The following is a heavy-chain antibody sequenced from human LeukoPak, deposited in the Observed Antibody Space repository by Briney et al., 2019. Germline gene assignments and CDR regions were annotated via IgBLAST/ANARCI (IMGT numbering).Heavy chain of an antibody. Sequence: GGSLRLSCAASGFTFSTYSMNWVRQAPGKGLEWVSSISSSDTYMYYADSVKGRFTISRDNAKNSLYLQMNSLRAEDTAVYYCARGITSGPRRYDVRNFDYWGQGTPVTVSS. CDR2: ISSSDTYM. CDR3: ARGITSGPRRYDVRNFDY. D-gene: IGHD3-3*01. V-gene: IGHV3-21*06. CDR1: GFTFSTYS. J-gene: IGHJ4*02.